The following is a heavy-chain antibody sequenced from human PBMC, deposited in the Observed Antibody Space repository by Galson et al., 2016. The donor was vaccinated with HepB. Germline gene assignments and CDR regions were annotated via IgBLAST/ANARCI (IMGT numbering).Heavy chain of an antibody. D-gene: IGHD5-18*01. J-gene: IGHJ4*02. Sequence: SLRLSCAASGIPFSISGMHWVRQAPGKGLEWVAMIWSDGSSEYYADSVKGRFTISRDDAKNSLYLQMNSLRAEDTAVYYCAKPNTAGPSSYFDFWGQGALVTVSS. CDR3: AKPNTAGPSSYFDF. CDR2: IWSDGSSE. V-gene: IGHV3-33*03. CDR1: GIPFSISG.